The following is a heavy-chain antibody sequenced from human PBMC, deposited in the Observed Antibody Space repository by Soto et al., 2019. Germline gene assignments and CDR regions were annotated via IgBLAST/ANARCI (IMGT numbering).Heavy chain of an antibody. CDR3: ARACYYSGSRTYSPPRYYGMDV. Sequence: QVQLVQSGAEVRKPGASVKVSCKASGYTFSNYGLSWVRQAPGQGLEWMGWISDYNGNTHYAQKFQGRPIITTVTSTRTAYVELRSLTSDVTAFYFSARACYYSGSRTYSPPRYYGMDVWAPATTVTVSS. V-gene: IGHV1-18*01. J-gene: IGHJ6*02. CDR2: ISDYNGNT. CDR1: GYTFSNYG. D-gene: IGHD3-10*01.